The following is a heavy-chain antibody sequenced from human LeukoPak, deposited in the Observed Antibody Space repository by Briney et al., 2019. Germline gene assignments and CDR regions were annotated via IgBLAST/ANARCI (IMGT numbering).Heavy chain of an antibody. CDR2: ISSSSSTI. D-gene: IGHD3-3*01. J-gene: IGHJ4*02. Sequence: GGSLRLSCAASGFTFSSYSMNWVRQAPGKGLEWVSYISSSSSTIYYADSVKGRFTISRDNAKNSLYLQMNSLRAEDTAVYYCARDFYDFWSGYYLDYWGQGTLVTVSS. CDR3: ARDFYDFWSGYYLDY. V-gene: IGHV3-48*04. CDR1: GFTFSSYS.